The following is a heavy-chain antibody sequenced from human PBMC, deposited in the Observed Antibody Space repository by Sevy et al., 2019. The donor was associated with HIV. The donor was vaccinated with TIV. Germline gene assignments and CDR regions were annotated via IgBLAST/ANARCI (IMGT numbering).Heavy chain of an antibody. V-gene: IGHV3-7*01. CDR2: IKQDGSEK. D-gene: IGHD3-16*01. CDR1: GFTFSSYW. CDR3: ARDGVMGSY. J-gene: IGHJ4*02. Sequence: GGSLRLSCAASGFTFSSYWMSWVRQAPGKGLEWVANIKQDGSEKNYVDSVKGRFTISRDNAKNSLYLQMNSLRADDAAVYYCARDGVMGSYWGQGTLVTVSS.